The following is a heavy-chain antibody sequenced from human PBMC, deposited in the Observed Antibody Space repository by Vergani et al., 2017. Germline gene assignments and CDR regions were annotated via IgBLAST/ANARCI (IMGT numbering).Heavy chain of an antibody. CDR1: GFTFSSYT. CDR3: ARDYSIGRPGLFDY. CDR2: ISSSSSTI. V-gene: IGHV3-48*04. D-gene: IGHD2-21*01. Sequence: EVQLVESGGGLVQPGGSLRLSCAASGFTFSSYTMNWVRQAPGKGLEWVSYISSSSSTIFYADSVKGRFTISRDNAKNSLYLQMNSLRAEDTAVYYCARDYSIGRPGLFDYWGQGTLVTVSS. J-gene: IGHJ4*02.